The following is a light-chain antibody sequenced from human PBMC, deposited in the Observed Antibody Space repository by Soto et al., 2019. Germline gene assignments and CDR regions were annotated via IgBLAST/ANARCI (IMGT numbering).Light chain of an antibody. Sequence: QAVVTQEPSLTVSPGGTGTLTCASSTGAVTSGNYPNWFQQKPGQAPRALIYSTSNKYSWTPARFSGSLLGGKTALTLSGVQPEDEADYYCLLFHDDAWVFGGGTKLTVL. V-gene: IGLV7-43*01. CDR1: TGAVTSGNY. CDR3: LLFHDDAWV. J-gene: IGLJ3*02. CDR2: STS.